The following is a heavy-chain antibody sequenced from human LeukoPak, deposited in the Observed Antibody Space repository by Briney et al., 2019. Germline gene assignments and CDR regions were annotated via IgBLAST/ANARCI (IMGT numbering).Heavy chain of an antibody. CDR1: GGSISSYY. V-gene: IGHV4-59*01. CDR3: ATYSGSYFDY. Sequence: SETLSLTCTFSGGSISSYYWSWVRQPPGKGLEWIGYIHYSGNTNYNPSLKSRVTISLDTSKNHFSLKPTSVTAADTAVYFCATYSGSYFDYWGQGTLVTVSS. CDR2: IHYSGNT. D-gene: IGHD1-26*01. J-gene: IGHJ4*02.